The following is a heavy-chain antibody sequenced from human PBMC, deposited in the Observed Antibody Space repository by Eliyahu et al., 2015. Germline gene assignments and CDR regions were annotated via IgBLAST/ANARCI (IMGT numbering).Heavy chain of an antibody. CDR1: GFXFXNYG. CDR2: TWFDGSNK. J-gene: IGHJ6*02. Sequence: QVQLVESGGGVVQPGRSLXLSCAXSGFXFXNYGMHWVRQAPGKGLEWVALTWFDGSNKDYAASVKGRFTISRDNSKNTLYLQMNGLRAEDTAVYYCARAMVRAVPPFGLDVWGQGTTVTVSS. CDR3: ARAMVRAVPPFGLDV. V-gene: IGHV3-33*01. D-gene: IGHD3-10*01.